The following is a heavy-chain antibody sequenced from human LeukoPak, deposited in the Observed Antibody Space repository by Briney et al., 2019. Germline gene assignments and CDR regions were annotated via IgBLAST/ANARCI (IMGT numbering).Heavy chain of an antibody. D-gene: IGHD6-6*01. CDR1: GYTFTSYG. CDR2: IIPIFGTA. J-gene: IGHJ6*03. CDR3: ASSLSLNSSSLLKSYYYYMDV. Sequence: SVKVSCKASGYTFTSYGISWVRQAPGQGLEWMGGIIPIFGTANYAQKFQGRVTITTDESTSTAYMELSSLRSEDTAVYYCASSLSLNSSSLLKSYYYYMDVWGKGTTVTVSS. V-gene: IGHV1-69*05.